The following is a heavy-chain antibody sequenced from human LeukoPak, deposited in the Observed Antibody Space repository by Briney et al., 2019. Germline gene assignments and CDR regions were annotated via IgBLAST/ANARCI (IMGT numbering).Heavy chain of an antibody. Sequence: SETLSLTCTVSGYSISSGYYWGWIRQPPGKGLEWIGSIYHSGSTYYNPSLKSRVTISVDTSKNQFSLKLSSVTAADTAVYYCARDRDYVWGSYRATWFDPWGQGTLVTVSS. J-gene: IGHJ5*02. D-gene: IGHD3-16*02. V-gene: IGHV4-38-2*02. CDR1: GYSISSGYY. CDR3: ARDRDYVWGSYRATWFDP. CDR2: IYHSGST.